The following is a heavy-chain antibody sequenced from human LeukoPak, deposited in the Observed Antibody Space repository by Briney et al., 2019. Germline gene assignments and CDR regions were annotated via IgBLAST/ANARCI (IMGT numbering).Heavy chain of an antibody. V-gene: IGHV3-74*01. J-gene: IGHJ4*02. Sequence: GGSLRLSCAASGFTFSSYAMHWVRQAPGKGLVWVSRINSDGSSTSYADSVKGRFTISRDNAKNTLYLQMNSLRAEDTAVYYCARRVVVPAAPYYFGYWGQGTLVTVSS. CDR2: INSDGSST. CDR1: GFTFSSYA. D-gene: IGHD2-2*01. CDR3: ARRVVVPAAPYYFGY.